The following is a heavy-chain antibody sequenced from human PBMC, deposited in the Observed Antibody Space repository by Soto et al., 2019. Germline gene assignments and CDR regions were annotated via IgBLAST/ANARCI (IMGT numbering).Heavy chain of an antibody. J-gene: IGHJ5*02. CDR1: GGSISSGGYY. CDR2: IYYSGST. Sequence: PSETLSLTCTVSGGSISSGGYYWSWIRQHPGKGLEWIGYIYYSGSTYYNPSLKSRVTISVDKSKKQFSLKLSSVTAADTAVYYCARGFVYGPNWFDPWGQGALVIVSS. V-gene: IGHV4-31*02. CDR3: ARGFVYGPNWFDP. D-gene: IGHD4-17*01.